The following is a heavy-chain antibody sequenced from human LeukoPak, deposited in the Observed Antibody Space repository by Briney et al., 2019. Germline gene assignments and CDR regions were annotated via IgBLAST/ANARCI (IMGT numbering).Heavy chain of an antibody. CDR2: IYTTGTT. Sequence: SETLSLTCDVSGGSISSYYWGWVRQPAGKGLEWLGRIYTTGTTHFNPGLRSRLTMSVDTSKNQFSLKLTSVTAADTAVYFCARQGYTASYYFLDFWSQGTLVTVSS. J-gene: IGHJ4*02. D-gene: IGHD1-26*01. V-gene: IGHV4-4*07. CDR1: GGSISSYY. CDR3: ARQGYTASYYFLDF.